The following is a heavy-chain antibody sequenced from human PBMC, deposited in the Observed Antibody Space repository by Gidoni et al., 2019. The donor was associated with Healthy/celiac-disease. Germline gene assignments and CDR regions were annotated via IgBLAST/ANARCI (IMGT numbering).Heavy chain of an antibody. CDR2: INHSGST. J-gene: IGHJ4*02. Sequence: QVQLQQWGAGLLKPSETLSLTCAVYGGSFSGYYWSWIRQPPGKGLEWIGEINHSGSTNYNPSLKSRVTISVDTSKNQFSLKLSSVTAADTAVYYCAREPLHPRYCSSTSCARGGRFNFDYWGQGTLVTVSS. V-gene: IGHV4-34*01. D-gene: IGHD2-2*01. CDR1: GGSFSGYY. CDR3: AREPLHPRYCSSTSCARGGRFNFDY.